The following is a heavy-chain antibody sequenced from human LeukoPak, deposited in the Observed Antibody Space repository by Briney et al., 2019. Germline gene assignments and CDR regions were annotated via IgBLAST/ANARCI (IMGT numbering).Heavy chain of an antibody. Sequence: SETLSLTCTVSGGSISSYYWSWIRQPPGKGLEWIGYIYYSGSTNYNPSLKSRVTISVDTSKNQFSLKLSSVTAADTAVYYCARDVFWGVYPNYHHYSYMAVGAKGTTATFPS. CDR1: GGSISSYY. J-gene: IGHJ6*03. CDR2: IYYSGST. V-gene: IGHV4-59*12. CDR3: ARDVFWGVYPNYHHYSYMAV. D-gene: IGHD3-3*01.